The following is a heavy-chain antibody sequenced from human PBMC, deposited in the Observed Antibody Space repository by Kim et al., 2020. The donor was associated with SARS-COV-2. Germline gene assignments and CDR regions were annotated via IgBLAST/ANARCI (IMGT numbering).Heavy chain of an antibody. D-gene: IGHD3-22*01. V-gene: IGHV3-23*01. Sequence: ADSVKGRFTISRDNSKNTLYLQMNSLRAEDTAVYYCAKNPWTASSGYQGYWGQGTLVTVSS. J-gene: IGHJ4*02. CDR3: AKNPWTASSGYQGY.